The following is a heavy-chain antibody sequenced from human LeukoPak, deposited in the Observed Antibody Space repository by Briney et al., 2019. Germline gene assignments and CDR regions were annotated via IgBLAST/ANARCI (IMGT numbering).Heavy chain of an antibody. V-gene: IGHV7-4-1*02. J-gene: IGHJ6*02. CDR3: AREKVFDWLPYGMDV. D-gene: IGHD3-9*01. CDR1: GYTFTIYA. CDR2: INTNTGNP. Sequence: ASVKVSCKASGYTFTIYAMNWVRQAPGQGLEWMGWINTNTGNPTYAQGFTGRFVFSLDTSVSTAYLQISSLKAEGTAVYYCAREKVFDWLPYGMDVWGQGTTVTVSS.